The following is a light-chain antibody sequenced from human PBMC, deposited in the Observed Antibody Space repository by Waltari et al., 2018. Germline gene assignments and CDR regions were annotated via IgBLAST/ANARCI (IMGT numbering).Light chain of an antibody. V-gene: IGKV4-1*01. CDR1: QSVFYSPNKKNY. CDR3: QQYSGGYT. Sequence: DIVMTQSPDSLAVSLGERATINRKSSQSVFYSPNKKNYIAWYQQKPGQPPKLLIYWASTRESGVPDRFSGSGSGTDFTLTISSLQAEDVAVYFCQQYSGGYTFGQGTKLEIK. CDR2: WAS. J-gene: IGKJ2*01.